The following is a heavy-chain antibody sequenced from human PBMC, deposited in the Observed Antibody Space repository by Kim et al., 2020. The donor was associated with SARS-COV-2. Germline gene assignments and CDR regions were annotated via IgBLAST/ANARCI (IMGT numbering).Heavy chain of an antibody. Sequence: GGSLRLSCAASGFTFDDYAMHWVRQAPGKGLEWVSGISWNSGSIGYADSVKGRFTISRDNAKNSLYLQMNSLRAEDTALYYCAKSGVWAAAGSYYYYYM. D-gene: IGHD6-13*01. CDR3: AKSGVWAAAGSYYYYYM. V-gene: IGHV3-9*01. J-gene: IGHJ6*03. CDR2: ISWNSGSI. CDR1: GFTFDDYA.